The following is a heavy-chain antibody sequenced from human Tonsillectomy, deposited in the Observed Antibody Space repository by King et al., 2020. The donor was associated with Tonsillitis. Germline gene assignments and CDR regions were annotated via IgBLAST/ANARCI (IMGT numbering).Heavy chain of an antibody. CDR3: ARERDYSTSVFDS. D-gene: IGHD4-11*01. CDR1: GFTFSDYY. CDR2: IDGSSTFT. Sequence: VQLVESGGGLVKPGGSLRLSCAASGFTFSDYYMTWIRQAPGKGLEWISYIDGSSTFTTYADSVHGRFTISRDNARNSLFLHMNSLRAEDTAVYYCARERDYSTSVFDSWGLGTLVTVSP. J-gene: IGHJ4*02. V-gene: IGHV3-11*06.